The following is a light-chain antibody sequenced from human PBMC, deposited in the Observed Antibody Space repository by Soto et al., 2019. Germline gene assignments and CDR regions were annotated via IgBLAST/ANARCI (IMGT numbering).Light chain of an antibody. CDR1: SSDVRDYNF. J-gene: IGLJ2*01. V-gene: IGLV2-14*03. Sequence: QSALTQPASVSGSPGQSITISCTGTSSDVRDYNFVSWYQQRPGKAPRLIISDVSDRPSGVSNRFSGSKSGDTASLTISGLQVEDEADDDYNSCPHGIDIVLFGGGTKLTVL. CDR2: DVS. CDR3: NSCPHGIDIVL.